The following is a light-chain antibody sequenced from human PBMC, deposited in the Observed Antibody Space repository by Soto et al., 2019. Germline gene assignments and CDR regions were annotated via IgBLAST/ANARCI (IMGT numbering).Light chain of an antibody. CDR1: QSVSIY. Sequence: EIVLTQSPATLSLSPGERATLSCRASQSVSIYLAWFQQKPGQPPRLLIYDTSNRATGIPARLSGSGSGTDFTLTISSLEPEDFAVYYCQQRSAWPYTFGQGTKLEIK. J-gene: IGKJ2*01. CDR3: QQRSAWPYT. CDR2: DTS. V-gene: IGKV3-11*01.